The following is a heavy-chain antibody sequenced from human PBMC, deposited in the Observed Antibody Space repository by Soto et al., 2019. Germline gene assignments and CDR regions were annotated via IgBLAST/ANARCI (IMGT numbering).Heavy chain of an antibody. V-gene: IGHV2-5*02. Sequence: QITLKESGPTLVKPTQTLTLTCNFSGFSLSTRGVGVGWIRQPPGKALEWLTLIYWDDAKEYSPSLRSRITNTKDTSKNPVVLTMTDMAPVDTATYFCAHKGGGDRILDYWGQGTLVTVSS. CDR1: GFSLSTRGVG. CDR3: AHKGGGDRILDY. D-gene: IGHD3-16*01. CDR2: IYWDDAK. J-gene: IGHJ4*02.